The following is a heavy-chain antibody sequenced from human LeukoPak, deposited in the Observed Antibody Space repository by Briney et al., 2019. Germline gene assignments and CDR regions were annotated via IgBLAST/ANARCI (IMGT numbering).Heavy chain of an antibody. CDR2: ISSDSGFI. D-gene: IGHD5-12*01. CDR3: ARESDSGYDPVHLSPFDS. V-gene: IGHV3-21*01. Sequence: PGGSLRLSCAASGFTFSSYSMNWVRQAPGKGLEWVSSISSDSGFIYYADSVKGRFIISRDNAEKSLYLQMNRLRAEDTAVYYCARESDSGYDPVHLSPFDSWGRGTLVTVSS. CDR1: GFTFSSYS. J-gene: IGHJ4*02.